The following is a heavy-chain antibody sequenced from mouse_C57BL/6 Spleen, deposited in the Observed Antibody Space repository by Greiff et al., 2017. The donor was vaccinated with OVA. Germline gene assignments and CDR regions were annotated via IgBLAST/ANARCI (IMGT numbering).Heavy chain of an antibody. V-gene: IGHV1-66*01. Sequence: QVQLQQSGPELVKPGASVKISCKASGYSFTSYYIHWVKQRPGQGLEWIGWIYPGRGNTKYNEKFKGKATLTADTSSSTAYMQLSSLTSEDSAVYYCARSGPYWYFDVWGTGTTVTVSS. CDR3: ARSGPYWYFDV. CDR1: GYSFTSYY. J-gene: IGHJ1*03. D-gene: IGHD3-1*01. CDR2: IYPGRGNT.